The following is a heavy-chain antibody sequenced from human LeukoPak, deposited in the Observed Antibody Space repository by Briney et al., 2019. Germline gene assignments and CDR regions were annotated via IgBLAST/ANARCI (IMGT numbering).Heavy chain of an antibody. V-gene: IGHV3-11*04. CDR3: VRESIGFDY. J-gene: IGHJ4*02. CDR2: ISWNSGSI. CDR1: GFTFSDYY. D-gene: IGHD2-15*01. Sequence: GGSLRLSCAASGFTFSDYYMSWIRQAPGKGLEWVSGISWNSGSIGYADSVKGRFTISRDNAKDSLYLQMNSLRAEDTAVYYCVRESIGFDYWGQGTLVTVSS.